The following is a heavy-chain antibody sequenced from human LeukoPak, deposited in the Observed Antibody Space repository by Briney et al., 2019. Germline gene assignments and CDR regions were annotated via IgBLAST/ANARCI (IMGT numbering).Heavy chain of an antibody. CDR1: GFIFSSYA. Sequence: TGGSLRLACAASGFIFSSYAMSWVRQAPGKGLEWISVTSAGGGTTSYADSVKGRFTLSRDHSKNTLYLQMNSLRAEDTAVYYCAKADCSSTSCYLGLAWGQGTMVTVSS. J-gene: IGHJ3*01. D-gene: IGHD2-2*01. CDR2: TSAGGGTT. CDR3: AKADCSSTSCYLGLA. V-gene: IGHV3-23*01.